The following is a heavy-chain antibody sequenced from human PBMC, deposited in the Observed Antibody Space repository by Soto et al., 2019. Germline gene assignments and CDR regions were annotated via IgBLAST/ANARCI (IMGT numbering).Heavy chain of an antibody. V-gene: IGHV4-39*02. CDR1: GGSISSSSYY. D-gene: IGHD6-13*01. CDR3: AREGAAATNWFDP. Sequence: PSETLSLTXTVSGGSISSSSYYWGWIRQPPGKGLEWIGSIYYSGSTYYNPSLKSRVTISVDTSKNQFSLKLSSVTAADTAVYYCAREGAAATNWFDPWGQGTLVTVSS. CDR2: IYYSGST. J-gene: IGHJ5*02.